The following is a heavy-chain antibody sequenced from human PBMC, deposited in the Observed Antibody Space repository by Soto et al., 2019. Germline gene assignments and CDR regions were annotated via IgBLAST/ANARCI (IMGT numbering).Heavy chain of an antibody. J-gene: IGHJ4*02. Sequence: SQTLSLTCAISGDSVSSNTAAWNRIRSSPSRGLEWLGRTYYRSNWRHDYAVSVKSRITVNPDTSKNHFSLQLNSVTPDDTAVYYCARGVAGSGFDLWGQGPLVTVSS. CDR2: TYYRSNWRH. CDR1: GDSVSSNTAA. CDR3: ARGVAGSGFDL. D-gene: IGHD6-19*01. V-gene: IGHV6-1*01.